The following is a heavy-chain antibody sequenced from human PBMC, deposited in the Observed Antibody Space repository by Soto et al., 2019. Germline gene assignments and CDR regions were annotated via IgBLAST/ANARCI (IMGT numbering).Heavy chain of an antibody. V-gene: IGHV4-31*03. CDR2: IYYSGSP. CDR3: ARARPTTVTTNYYYGMDV. CDR1: GGSISSGGYY. J-gene: IGHJ6*02. D-gene: IGHD4-17*01. Sequence: QVQLQESGPGLVKPSQTLSLTCTVSGGSISSGGYYWSWIRQHPGKGLDWIGYIYYSGSPYYNPSLKRRVTIPIDTSKNQSSLKLSSVTAADTAVYDCARARPTTVTTNYYYGMDVWGQGTTVTVSS.